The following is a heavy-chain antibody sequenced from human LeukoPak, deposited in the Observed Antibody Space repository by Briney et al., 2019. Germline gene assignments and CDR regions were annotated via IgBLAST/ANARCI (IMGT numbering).Heavy chain of an antibody. CDR3: ARHGWRIATFQRPVKGAFDI. J-gene: IGHJ3*02. D-gene: IGHD6-13*01. CDR2: ISYSGNT. V-gene: IGHV4-34*01. Sequence: PSATLSLTCAVYGGSFSTYYWTWIRQPPGKGLEWIAEISYSGNTNYNPSLKSRVTISVDTSKNQFSLKLSSVTAADTAVYYCARHGWRIATFQRPVKGAFDIWGQGTMVTVSS. CDR1: GGSFSTYY.